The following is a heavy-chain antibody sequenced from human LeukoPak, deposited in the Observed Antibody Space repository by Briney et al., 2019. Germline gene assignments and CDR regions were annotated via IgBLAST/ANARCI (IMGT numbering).Heavy chain of an antibody. CDR1: GYTFTKYG. CDR2: ISAYNGHT. Sequence: GASVKVSCKASGYTFTKYGITWVRQAPGQGPEWVGWISAYNGHTESAQKFRDRVTMTTDTSTNTAYMELRSLRSDDTAVYYCARTGIDYGDYGLLDYWGQGSLVTVSS. J-gene: IGHJ4*02. CDR3: ARTGIDYGDYGLLDY. D-gene: IGHD4-17*01. V-gene: IGHV1-18*01.